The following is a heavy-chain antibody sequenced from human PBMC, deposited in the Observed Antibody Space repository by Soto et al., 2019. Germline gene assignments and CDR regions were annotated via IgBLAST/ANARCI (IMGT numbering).Heavy chain of an antibody. CDR2: INSDGSST. J-gene: IGHJ4*02. Sequence: EVQLVESGGGLVQPGGSLRLSCAASGFTFSSYWMHWVRQAPGKGLVWVSRINSDGSSTYYADSVKGRFTISRDNAKNTRYLQMNSLRAEETAVYYCASHIVVVTATRSVDYWGQGTLVTVSS. D-gene: IGHD2-21*02. CDR3: ASHIVVVTATRSVDY. V-gene: IGHV3-74*01. CDR1: GFTFSSYW.